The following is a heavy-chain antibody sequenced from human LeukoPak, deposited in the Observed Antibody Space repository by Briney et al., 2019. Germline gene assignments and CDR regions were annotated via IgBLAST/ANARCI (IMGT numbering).Heavy chain of an antibody. CDR2: ISAYNGNT. J-gene: IGHJ4*02. CDR1: GYTFTSYG. Sequence: ASVKVSCKASGYTFTSYGISGVRQARGQGLEWMGWISAYNGNTNYAQKLQGRVTMTTDTSTSTDYMELRSLRSDDTAVYYCARAIKRFAELSHPFDYWGQETLVTASS. V-gene: IGHV1-18*01. CDR3: ARAIKRFAELSHPFDY. D-gene: IGHD3-10*01.